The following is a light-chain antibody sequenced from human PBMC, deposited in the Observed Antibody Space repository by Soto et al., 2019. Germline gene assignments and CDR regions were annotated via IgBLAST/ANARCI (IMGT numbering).Light chain of an antibody. CDR1: QGISNS. CDR3: QQYNIAPLT. J-gene: IGKJ4*01. V-gene: IGKV1-27*01. Sequence: DIQMTQSPSSLSASVGDRVTITCRASQGISNSLAWYQQKAGKVPKLLIYAAFALQPRGPSRFSASGSGTDFTLSISSLQSEDVATYYCQQYNIAPLTFGGGTKVEIK. CDR2: AAF.